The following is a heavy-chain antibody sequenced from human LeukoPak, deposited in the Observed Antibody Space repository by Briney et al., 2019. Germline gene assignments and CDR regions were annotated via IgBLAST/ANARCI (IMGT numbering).Heavy chain of an antibody. CDR1: NGSISSDTYF. J-gene: IGHJ4*02. V-gene: IGHV4-61*02. Sequence: SETLSLTCTVSNGSISSDTYFWSWIRQPAGKGLEWIGRMSSSGISTYSPSLKSRVTISIDTSKNQFSLKLTSVTAADTAVYYCALFEVVVGSTQDFWGQGTLVTVSS. D-gene: IGHD2-15*01. CDR3: ALFEVVVGSTQDF. CDR2: MSSSGIS.